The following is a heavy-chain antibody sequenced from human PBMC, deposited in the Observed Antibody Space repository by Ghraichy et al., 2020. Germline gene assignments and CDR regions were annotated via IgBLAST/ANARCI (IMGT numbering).Heavy chain of an antibody. D-gene: IGHD3-3*01. V-gene: IGHV4-59*08. CDR3: ARQFGDFWSGSNWFDP. CDR2: IYYSGST. J-gene: IGHJ5*02. Sequence: ESLNISCTVSGGSISSYYWSWIRQPPGKGLEWIGYIYYSGSTNYNPSLKSRVTISVDTSKNQFSLRLSSVTAADTAVYYCARQFGDFWSGSNWFDPWGQGTLVTVSS. CDR1: GGSISSYY.